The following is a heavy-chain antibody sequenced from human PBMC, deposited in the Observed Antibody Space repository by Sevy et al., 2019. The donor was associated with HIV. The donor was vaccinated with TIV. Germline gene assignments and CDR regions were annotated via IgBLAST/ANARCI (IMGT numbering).Heavy chain of an antibody. CDR3: ARESGAYSSSWRDFDY. D-gene: IGHD6-13*01. J-gene: IGHJ4*02. CDR2: IYTSGST. Sequence: SETLSLTCTVSGGSISSYYWSWIRQPAGKGLEWIGRIYTSGSTNYNPSLKSRVTMSVDTSKNQFSLKLGSVTAADTAVYYCARESGAYSSSWRDFDYWGQGTLVTVSS. V-gene: IGHV4-4*07. CDR1: GGSISSYY.